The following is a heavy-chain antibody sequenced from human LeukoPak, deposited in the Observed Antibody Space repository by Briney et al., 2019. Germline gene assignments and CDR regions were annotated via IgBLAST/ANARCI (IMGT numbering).Heavy chain of an antibody. CDR3: XXXGGXXXXYX. CDR2: XYYXGXX. Sequence: SETLSLTCTVSGGSISSSSYYWGWIRQPPGKGLEWIGSXYYXGXXXXXXXXKSRVTISVDTSKNQFSLKLSSVTAADTAVYXXXXXGGXXXXYXWGQGTLVTVSS. CDR1: GGSISSSSYY. J-gene: IGHJ4*02. V-gene: IGHV4-39*01.